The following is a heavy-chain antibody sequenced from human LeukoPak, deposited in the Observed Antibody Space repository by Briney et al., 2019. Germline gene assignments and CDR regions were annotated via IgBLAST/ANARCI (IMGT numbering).Heavy chain of an antibody. CDR1: GGSISSSSYY. D-gene: IGHD3-10*01. CDR3: ARHTYYYGSFDY. J-gene: IGHJ4*02. Sequence: PSETLSLTCTVSGGSISSSSYYWGWIRQPPGKGLEWIVSIYYSGSTYYNPSLKSRVTISVDTSKNQFSLKLSSVTAADTAVYYCARHTYYYGSFDYWGQGTLVTVSS. V-gene: IGHV4-39*01. CDR2: IYYSGST.